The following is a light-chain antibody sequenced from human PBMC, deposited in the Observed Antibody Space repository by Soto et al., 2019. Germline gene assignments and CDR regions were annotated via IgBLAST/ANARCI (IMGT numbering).Light chain of an antibody. CDR1: QSVGSN. CDR2: GAS. J-gene: IGKJ1*01. Sequence: EIVMTQSPATLSVSPGERATLSCRARQSVGSNLAWYQQKPGQAPRLLIYGASTRATGIPARFSGSGSGTEFTLTISSLQSEDFAIYFCPQYNNSPPDRTFGQGTKVEIK. V-gene: IGKV3-15*01. CDR3: PQYNNSPPDRT.